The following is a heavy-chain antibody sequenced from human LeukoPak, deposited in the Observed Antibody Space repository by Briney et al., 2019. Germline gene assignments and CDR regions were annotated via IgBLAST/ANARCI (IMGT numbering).Heavy chain of an antibody. CDR2: IYHSERT. V-gene: IGHV4-38-2*02. Sequence: PSETLSLTCTVSGYSINNGFYWGWIRQPPGKGLEWIGSIYHSERTHYNPSLKSRVTISVDTSKNQFSLKLSSVTAADTAVYYCARVLPITPYFDYWGQGTLVTVSS. D-gene: IGHD1-20*01. CDR3: ARVLPITPYFDY. CDR1: GYSINNGFY. J-gene: IGHJ4*02.